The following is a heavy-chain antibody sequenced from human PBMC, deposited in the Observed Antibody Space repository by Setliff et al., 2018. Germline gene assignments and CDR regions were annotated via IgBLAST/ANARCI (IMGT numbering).Heavy chain of an antibody. CDR3: ASRDYYDNRGSLDF. Sequence: SETLSLTCTVSGDSINDYYWSWIRQPPGKGLEWIGYVFFTGDTDYNPSLGSRVTISLDRSKTQFSLRLTSVTAADTAMYYCASRDYYDNRGSLDFWGQGTLVTVSS. CDR1: GDSINDYY. V-gene: IGHV4-59*08. D-gene: IGHD3-22*01. J-gene: IGHJ4*02. CDR2: VFFTGDT.